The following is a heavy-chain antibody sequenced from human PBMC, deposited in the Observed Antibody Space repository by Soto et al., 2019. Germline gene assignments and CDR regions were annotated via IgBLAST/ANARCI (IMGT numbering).Heavy chain of an antibody. V-gene: IGHV1-69*13. CDR3: AREPRGYDSSGYRYDY. J-gene: IGHJ4*02. CDR1: GGTFSSYA. CDR2: IIPIFGTA. D-gene: IGHD3-22*01. Sequence: ASVKVSCKASGGTFSSYAISWVRQAPGQGLEWMGGIIPIFGTANYAQKFQGRVTITADESTSTAYMELSSLRSEDTAVYYCAREPRGYDSSGYRYDYWGQGTLVTVSS.